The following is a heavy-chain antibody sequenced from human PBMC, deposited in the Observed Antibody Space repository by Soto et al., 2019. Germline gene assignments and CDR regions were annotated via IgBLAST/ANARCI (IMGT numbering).Heavy chain of an antibody. CDR2: IYSGGYT. Sequence: EVQLVESGGGLIQPGGSLRLSCAVSGFTVSNNYMSWVRQAPGKGLEGVSVIYSGGYTAYGDSVKGRFTISRDNSKNTLHPQRKRPGPARAALYPWGPPGGGGGYWGQGTLVTVSS. CDR3: GPPGGGGGY. J-gene: IGHJ4*02. D-gene: IGHD3-10*01. V-gene: IGHV3-53*01. CDR1: GFTVSNNY.